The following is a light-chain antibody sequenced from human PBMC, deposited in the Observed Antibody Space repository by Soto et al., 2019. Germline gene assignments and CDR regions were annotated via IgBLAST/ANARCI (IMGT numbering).Light chain of an antibody. CDR1: SSDVGGYNY. CDR3: SSYTSSSPWV. J-gene: IGLJ3*02. Sequence: QSALTQPASVSGSPGQSITISCTGTSSDVGGYNYVSRYQQHPGKAPKLMIYEVSNRPSGVSNRFSGSKSGNTASLTISGFQAEDEADYYCSSYTSSSPWVFGGGTKLTVL. V-gene: IGLV2-14*01. CDR2: EVS.